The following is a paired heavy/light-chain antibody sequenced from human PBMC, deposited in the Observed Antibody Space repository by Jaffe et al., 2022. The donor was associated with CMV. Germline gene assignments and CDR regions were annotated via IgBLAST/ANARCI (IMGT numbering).Light chain of an antibody. Sequence: FMLTQPHSVSESPGKTLTISCTRSSGSIASNFVQWYQQRPGSAPTTVIYEDNQRPSGVPDRFSGSIDSSSNSASLTISGLKTEDEADYYCQSYDTSSVIIGGGTKLTVL. J-gene: IGLJ2*01. V-gene: IGLV6-57*04. CDR1: SGSIASNF. CDR3: QSYDTSSVI. CDR2: EDN.
Heavy chain of an antibody. CDR3: AKGATVVVTGAIMD. J-gene: IGHJ4*02. CDR2: ISWKSGSI. Sequence: EVQLVESGGGLVQPGRSLRLSCTASGFTFEDFAMHWVRQAPGRGLEWVSGISWKSGSIDYADSVKGRFTISRDNARNSLYLQMNSLRSEDTALYYCAKGATVVVTGAIMDWGQGTLVTVSS. D-gene: IGHD2-2*01. CDR1: GFTFEDFA. V-gene: IGHV3-9*01.